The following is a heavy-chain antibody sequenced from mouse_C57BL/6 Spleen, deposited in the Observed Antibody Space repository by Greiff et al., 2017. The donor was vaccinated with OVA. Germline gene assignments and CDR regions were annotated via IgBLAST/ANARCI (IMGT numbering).Heavy chain of an antibody. Sequence: EVKLMESGGGLVKPGGSLKLSCAASGFTFSDYGMHWVRQAPEKGLEWVAYISSGSSTIYYADTVKGRFTISRDNAKNTLFLQMTSLRSEDTAMYYCARGGVTTGDYWGQGTTLTVSS. V-gene: IGHV5-17*01. CDR1: GFTFSDYG. J-gene: IGHJ2*01. CDR2: ISSGSSTI. CDR3: ARGGVTTGDY. D-gene: IGHD2-5*01.